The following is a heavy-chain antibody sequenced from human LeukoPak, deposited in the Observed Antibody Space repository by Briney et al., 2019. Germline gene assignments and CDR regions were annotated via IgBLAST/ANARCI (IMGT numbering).Heavy chain of an antibody. CDR3: ARAGPFAGSTVTSYYFDC. Sequence: SETLSLTCAVYGGSFSGYYWSWIRQPPGEGLEWIGEINHSGSTNYNPSLKSRVTISVDTSKNQFSLKLSSVTAADTAVYYCARAGPFAGSTVTSYYFDCWGQGTLVTVSS. CDR2: INHSGST. D-gene: IGHD4-17*01. J-gene: IGHJ4*02. CDR1: GGSFSGYY. V-gene: IGHV4-34*01.